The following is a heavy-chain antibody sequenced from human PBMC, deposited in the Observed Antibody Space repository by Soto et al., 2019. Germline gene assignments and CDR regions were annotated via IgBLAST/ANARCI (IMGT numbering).Heavy chain of an antibody. CDR2: IIPIFGTA. J-gene: IGHJ5*02. Sequence: GASVKVSCKASGGTFSSYAISWVRQAPGQGLEWMGGIIPIFGTANYAQKFQGRVTITADKSTSTAYMELSSLRSEDTAVYYCEREWLELLRSVWFDPWGQGTLVTVSS. CDR1: GGTFSSYA. CDR3: EREWLELLRSVWFDP. V-gene: IGHV1-69*06. D-gene: IGHD1-7*01.